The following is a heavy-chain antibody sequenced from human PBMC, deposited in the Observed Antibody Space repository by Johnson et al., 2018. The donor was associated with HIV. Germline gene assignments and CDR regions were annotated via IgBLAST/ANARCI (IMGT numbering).Heavy chain of an antibody. CDR2: INWNGGSR. CDR3: ARDASLRFLEWFDAFDI. J-gene: IGHJ3*02. CDR1: GFTFGNYW. D-gene: IGHD3-3*01. V-gene: IGHV3-20*04. Sequence: VQLVESGGGLVQPGGSLRLSCAASGFTFGNYWMSWIRQAPGKGLEWVAGINWNGGSRGYADSVKGRFTISRDNAKNSLYLQMNTLRAEDTAVYYCARDASLRFLEWFDAFDIWGQGTMVTVSS.